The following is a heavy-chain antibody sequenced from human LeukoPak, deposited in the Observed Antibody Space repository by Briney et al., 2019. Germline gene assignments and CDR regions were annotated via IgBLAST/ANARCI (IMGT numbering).Heavy chain of an antibody. CDR2: ISGSGGNT. J-gene: IGHJ4*02. CDR1: GFTFSNYA. CDR3: AKGPMGRGFDY. V-gene: IGHV3-23*01. D-gene: IGHD3-10*01. Sequence: GGSLRLSCAASGFTFSNYAMNWVRQAPGKGLEWVSAISGSGGNTYYSDSVKGRFTISRDNSKNTLYLQMNSLRAEDTAIYYCAKGPMGRGFDYWGQGTLATVSS.